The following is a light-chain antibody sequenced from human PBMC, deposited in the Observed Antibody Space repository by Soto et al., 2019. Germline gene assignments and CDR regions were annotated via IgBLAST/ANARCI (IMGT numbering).Light chain of an antibody. J-gene: IGKJ5*01. CDR2: AAS. CDR1: QDINTY. V-gene: IGKV1-9*01. CDR3: QQRKSYPIT. Sequence: DIQLTQSPSFLSASVGDRVTITCRASQDINTYLAWYQQKPGKAPKLLIFAASTLQNGVPSRFSGSGSGTEFTVTITXXQPEDFATYYCQQRKSYPITFGQGTRLEIK.